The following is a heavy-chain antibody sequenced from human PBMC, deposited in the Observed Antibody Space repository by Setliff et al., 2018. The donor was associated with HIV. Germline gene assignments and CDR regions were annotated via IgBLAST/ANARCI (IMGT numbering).Heavy chain of an antibody. Sequence: GESLKISCAASGFTFSSYSMNWVRQAPGKGLEWVASISSSGAHIFSADSLKGRFSISRDNGRNSLYLQMNSLRAEDTAVYYYARGARLQYFDWPSYALDVWGQGTTVTVSS. V-gene: IGHV3-21*06. CDR1: GFTFSSYS. J-gene: IGHJ6*02. CDR3: ARGARLQYFDWPSYALDV. CDR2: ISSSGAHI. D-gene: IGHD3-9*01.